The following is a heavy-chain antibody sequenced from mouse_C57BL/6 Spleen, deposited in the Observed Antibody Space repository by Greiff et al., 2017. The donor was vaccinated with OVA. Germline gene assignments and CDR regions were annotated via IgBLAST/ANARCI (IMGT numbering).Heavy chain of an antibody. CDR2: IYPGSGST. J-gene: IGHJ4*01. V-gene: IGHV1-55*01. D-gene: IGHD2-4*01. Sequence: QVQLQQPGAELVKPGASVKMSCKASGYTFTSYWITWVKQRPGQGLEWIGDIYPGSGSTNYNEKFKSKATLTVDTSSSTAYMQLSILTSEDSAVYYCARYDYDGRGYYYAMDYWGQGTSVTVSS. CDR1: GYTFTSYW. CDR3: ARYDYDGRGYYYAMDY.